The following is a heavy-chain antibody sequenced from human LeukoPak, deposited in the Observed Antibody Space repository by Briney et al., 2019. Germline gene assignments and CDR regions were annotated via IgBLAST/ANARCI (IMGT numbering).Heavy chain of an antibody. D-gene: IGHD3-22*01. CDR1: GYTFTSYG. CDR2: ISAYNGNT. CDR3: ARDWASRYDSSGYIDY. V-gene: IGHV1-18*01. J-gene: IGHJ4*02. Sequence: ALVKVSCKASGYTFTSYGISWVRQAPGQGLEWMGWISAYNGNTNYAQKLQGRVTMTTDTSTSTAYMELRSLRSDDTAVYYCARDWASRYDSSGYIDYWGQGTLVTVSS.